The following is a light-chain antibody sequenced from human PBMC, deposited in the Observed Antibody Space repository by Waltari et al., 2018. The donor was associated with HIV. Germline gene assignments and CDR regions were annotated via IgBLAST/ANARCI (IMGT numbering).Light chain of an antibody. CDR3: MHGQQTPV. V-gene: IGKV2-28*01. J-gene: IGKJ1*01. Sequence: DIAMIQSPDSLAVSPGESASISCRSSQNLLHTNGHNYLDLYLQRPGQAPELLIYLGSQRASGVPDRIAGSGSGTSFILKINRVEAEDVGVYYCMHGQQTPVFGQGTKVEIK. CDR1: QNLLHTNGHNY. CDR2: LGS.